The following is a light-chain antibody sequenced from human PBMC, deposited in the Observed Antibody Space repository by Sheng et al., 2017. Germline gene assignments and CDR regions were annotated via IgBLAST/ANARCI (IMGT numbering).Light chain of an antibody. CDR3: QQYNVYPYT. V-gene: IGKV3-15*01. Sequence: EIVLTQSPGTLSLSPGERATLSCRASQSISNYLAWYQQKPGQAPRLLIYDASTRATGIPARFSGSGSGTEFTLTISSLQPDDFATYYCQQYNVYPYTFGRGPSWRSN. J-gene: IGKJ2*01. CDR2: DAS. CDR1: QSISNY.